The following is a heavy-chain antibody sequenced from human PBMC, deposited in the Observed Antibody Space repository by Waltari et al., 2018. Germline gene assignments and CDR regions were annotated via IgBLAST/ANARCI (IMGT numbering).Heavy chain of an antibody. J-gene: IGHJ6*03. Sequence: QVQLVQSGAEVKKPGASVKVSCKASGYTFTSSYMHWVRQAPGQGLEWMGISNPSGGSTSDEQKLQCRDTMTRDTSTSTVYMELSSLRSEDTAVYYGARDFPIGEHGPNDYYYYYMDVWGKGTTVTVSS. CDR1: GYTFTSSY. CDR3: ARDFPIGEHGPNDYYYYYMDV. D-gene: IGHD2-15*01. CDR2: SNPSGGST. V-gene: IGHV1-46*04.